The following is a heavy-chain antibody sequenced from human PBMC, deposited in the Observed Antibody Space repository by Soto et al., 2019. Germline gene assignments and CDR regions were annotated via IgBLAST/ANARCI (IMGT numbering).Heavy chain of an antibody. D-gene: IGHD3-22*01. J-gene: IGHJ4*02. CDR2: IYYSGST. CDR3: ASALYYDSSGYYRPLYFDY. V-gene: IGHV4-30-4*01. CDR1: GGSISSGDYY. Sequence: SETLSLTCTVSGGSISSGDYYWSWIRQPPGKGLEWIGYIYYSGSTYYNPSLKSRVTISVDTSKNQFSLKLSSVTAADTAVYYCASALYYDSSGYYRPLYFDYWGQGTLVTVSS.